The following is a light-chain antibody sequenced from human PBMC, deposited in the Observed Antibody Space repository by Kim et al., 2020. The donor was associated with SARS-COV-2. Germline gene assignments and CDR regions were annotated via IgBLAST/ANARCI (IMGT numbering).Light chain of an antibody. V-gene: IGLV1-51*01. Sequence: GQKVTISCSGSSSNIGKNYVSWYQQLPKTATKLLIYDNNERPSGIPDRFSGSKSGTSATLGITGLQTGDEADYYCGTWDSSLSAVVFGGGTQLTVL. CDR1: SSNIGKNY. CDR2: DNN. CDR3: GTWDSSLSAVV. J-gene: IGLJ2*01.